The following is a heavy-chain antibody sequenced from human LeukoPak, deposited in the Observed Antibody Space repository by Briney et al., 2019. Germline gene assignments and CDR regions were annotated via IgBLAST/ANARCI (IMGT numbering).Heavy chain of an antibody. CDR3: AGLSVGYRYYFDY. V-gene: IGHV4-38-2*02. CDR1: GYSISSGYY. J-gene: IGHJ4*02. Sequence: SETLSLTCTVSGYSISSGYYRGWIRQPPGKGLEWIGSIYHSGSTYYNPSLKSRVTISVDTSKNQFSLKLSSVTDADTAVYYCAGLSVGYRYYFDYWGQGTLVTVSS. D-gene: IGHD5-24*01. CDR2: IYHSGST.